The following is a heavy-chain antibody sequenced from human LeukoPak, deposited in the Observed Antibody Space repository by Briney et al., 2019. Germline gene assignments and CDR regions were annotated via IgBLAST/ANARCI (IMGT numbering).Heavy chain of an antibody. D-gene: IGHD5-24*01. Sequence: GGSLRLSCAASGFTFSTYTMNWVRQAPGKGLEWVSAISSDGRYIYYADSVKGRFTVSRDNARNSLYLQMNSLRAEDTAVYYCARGRNELPNWGQGTLVTVSS. J-gene: IGHJ4*02. CDR3: ARGRNELPN. CDR2: ISSDGRYI. V-gene: IGHV3-21*01. CDR1: GFTFSTYT.